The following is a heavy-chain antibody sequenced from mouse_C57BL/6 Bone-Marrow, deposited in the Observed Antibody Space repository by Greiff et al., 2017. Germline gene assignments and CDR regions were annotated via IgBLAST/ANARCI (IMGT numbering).Heavy chain of an antibody. CDR3: ARRWDYFDY. Sequence: QVQLQQPGAELVKPGASVTMSCKASGYTFTSYWITWVKQRPGQGLEWIGDIYPGSGSTNYNEKFKSKDTLTVDTSSSTAYMQLSSLTSEDSAVYYCARRWDYFDYWGQGTTLTVSS. V-gene: IGHV1-55*01. CDR2: IYPGSGST. D-gene: IGHD1-1*02. J-gene: IGHJ2*01. CDR1: GYTFTSYW.